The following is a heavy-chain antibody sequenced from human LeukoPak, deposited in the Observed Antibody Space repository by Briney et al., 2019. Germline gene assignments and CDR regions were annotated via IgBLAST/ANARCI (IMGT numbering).Heavy chain of an antibody. J-gene: IGHJ3*01. CDR2: INSDGSST. D-gene: IGHD2-2*01. Sequence: GGSLRLSCAASGFTFSNNWMHWVRQAPGKGLVWVSQINSDGSSTNYADSVKGRFTISRDNAKNTLYLQMNSLRAEDTAVYYCARTEYCSPTSCKYASFWGQGTMVTVSS. CDR1: GFTFSNNW. CDR3: ARTEYCSPTSCKYASF. V-gene: IGHV3-74*01.